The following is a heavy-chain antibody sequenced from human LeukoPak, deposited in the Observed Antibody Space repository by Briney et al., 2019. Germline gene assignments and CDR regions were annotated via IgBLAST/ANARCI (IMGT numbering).Heavy chain of an antibody. Sequence: GGSLRLSCAASGFTFSNYVMSWVRQAPGKGLEWVSGISGSGGITYYADSVKGRFTISRDNAKNTLYLQMNSLRAEDTAVYYCAPLGELVDGGWGQGTLVTVSS. V-gene: IGHV3-23*01. D-gene: IGHD3-16*01. CDR1: GFTFSNYV. CDR2: ISGSGGIT. J-gene: IGHJ4*02. CDR3: APLGELVDGG.